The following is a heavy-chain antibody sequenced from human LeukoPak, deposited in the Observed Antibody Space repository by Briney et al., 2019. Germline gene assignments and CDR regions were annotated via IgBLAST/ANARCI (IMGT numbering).Heavy chain of an antibody. J-gene: IGHJ5*02. V-gene: IGHV6-1*01. CDR1: GDSVSSNSAA. Sequence: SQTLSLTCAISGDSVSSNSAAWNWIRQSPSRGLEWLGRTYYRSKWYNDYAVSVKSRITINPDTSKNQFSLQLNSVTPEDTAVYYCARSGCSSTSCYLMGWFDPWGQGTLVTVSS. CDR3: ARSGCSSTSCYLMGWFDP. CDR2: TYYRSKWYN. D-gene: IGHD2-2*01.